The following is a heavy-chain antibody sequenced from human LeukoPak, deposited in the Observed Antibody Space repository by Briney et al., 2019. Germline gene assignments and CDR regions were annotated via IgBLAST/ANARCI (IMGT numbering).Heavy chain of an antibody. V-gene: IGHV1-2*02. Sequence: GASVKVSCKASGYTFTGYYMHWVRQAPGQGLEWVGWINPNSGATNYAQKFQGRVTMTRDTSIITAYMELSRLRSDDTAVYYCARGGRLELLVYFYSFMDVWGKGTTVTVSS. J-gene: IGHJ6*03. CDR1: GYTFTGYY. CDR3: ARGGRLELLVYFYSFMDV. D-gene: IGHD2-15*01. CDR2: INPNSGAT.